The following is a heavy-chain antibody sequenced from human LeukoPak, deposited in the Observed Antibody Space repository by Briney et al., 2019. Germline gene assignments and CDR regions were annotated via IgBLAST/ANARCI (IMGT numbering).Heavy chain of an antibody. D-gene: IGHD6-13*01. CDR3: ARDTGIAAAGDFDY. V-gene: IGHV3-48*01. Sequence: GGSLRLSCAASGFTFSSYSMNWVRQAPGKGLEWVSYISSSSSTIYYADSVKGRFTISRDNAKYSLYLQLNSLRAEDTAVYYCARDTGIAAAGDFDYWGQGTLVTVSS. CDR1: GFTFSSYS. J-gene: IGHJ4*02. CDR2: ISSSSSTI.